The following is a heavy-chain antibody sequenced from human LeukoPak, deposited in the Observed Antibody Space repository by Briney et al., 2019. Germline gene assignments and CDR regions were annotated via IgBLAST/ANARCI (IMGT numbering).Heavy chain of an antibody. CDR3: ARYCSGGSCYQLMERQGY. CDR2: ISSSSSYM. J-gene: IGHJ4*02. V-gene: IGHV3-21*01. D-gene: IGHD2-15*01. Sequence: GGSLRLSCAASGFTLSSYSMNWVRQAPGKGLEWVSSISSSSSYMYYADSVKGRFTISRDNAKNSLYLHMNSLRAEDTAVYYCARYCSGGSCYQLMERQGYWGQGTLVTVSS. CDR1: GFTLSSYS.